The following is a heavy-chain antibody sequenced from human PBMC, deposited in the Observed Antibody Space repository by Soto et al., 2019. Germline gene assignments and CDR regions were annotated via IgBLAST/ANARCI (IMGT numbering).Heavy chain of an antibody. Sequence: SETLSLTCTVSGGSISSSSYYWGWIRQPPGKGLEWIGSIFYSGTTYYNPSLKSRVTISVDTSKNQFSLKLSSVTAADTAVYYCARAMVVTQNWFDPWGQGTLVTVSS. CDR3: ARAMVVTQNWFDP. CDR2: IFYSGTT. V-gene: IGHV4-39*01. D-gene: IGHD2-21*02. J-gene: IGHJ5*02. CDR1: GGSISSSSYY.